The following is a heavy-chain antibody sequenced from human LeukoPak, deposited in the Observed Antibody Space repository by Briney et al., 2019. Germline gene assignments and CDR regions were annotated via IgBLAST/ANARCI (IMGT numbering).Heavy chain of an antibody. V-gene: IGHV1-46*01. Sequence: ASVKVSCKASGYTFTSYYIHWVRQAPGQGLEWMGIINPSGGSTSYAQKFQGRVTMARDTSTSTVYMELSSLRSEDTAAYYCARPVVPAARTASFDISGRGTLVTVSS. J-gene: IGHJ2*01. CDR2: INPSGGST. CDR1: GYTFTSYY. CDR3: ARPVVPAARTASFDI. D-gene: IGHD2-2*01.